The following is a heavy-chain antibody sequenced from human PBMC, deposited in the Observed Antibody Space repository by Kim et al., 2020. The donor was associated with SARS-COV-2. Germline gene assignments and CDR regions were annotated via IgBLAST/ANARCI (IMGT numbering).Heavy chain of an antibody. J-gene: IGHJ5*02. CDR2: IKQDGSEK. CDR1: GFTFSTYW. V-gene: IGHV3-7*03. CDR3: ARFGIVVVTATPYNNWFDP. D-gene: IGHD2-21*02. Sequence: GGSLRLSCAASGFTFSTYWMTWVRQAPGKGLEWVANIKQDGSEKYYVDSVNGRFTISRDNAKNSPYLQMSSLRAEDTAVYYCARFGIVVVTATPYNNWFDPWGQGTLVTVSS.